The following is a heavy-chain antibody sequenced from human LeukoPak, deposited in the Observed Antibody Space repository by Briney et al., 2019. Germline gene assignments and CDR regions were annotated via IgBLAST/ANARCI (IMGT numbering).Heavy chain of an antibody. D-gene: IGHD3-3*01. CDR3: ARDTYYDFWSGRDYYYYGMDV. Sequence: ASVKVSCKASGYASTRYGISWVRQAPGQGLEWMGWISAYNGNTNYAQKLQGRVTMTTDTSTSTAYMELRSLRSDDTAVYYCARDTYYDFWSGRDYYYYGMDVWGQGTTVTVSS. J-gene: IGHJ6*02. CDR1: GYASTRYG. CDR2: ISAYNGNT. V-gene: IGHV1-18*01.